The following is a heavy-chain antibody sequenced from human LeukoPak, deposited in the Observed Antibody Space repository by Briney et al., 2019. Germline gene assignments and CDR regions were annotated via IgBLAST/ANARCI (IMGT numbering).Heavy chain of an antibody. CDR3: ARARPGYSSGWLDAFDI. D-gene: IGHD6-19*01. J-gene: IGHJ3*02. CDR1: GFTFSSYW. V-gene: IGHV3-7*03. Sequence: GGSLRLSCAASGFTFSSYWMSWVRQAPGKGLEWVANIKQDGSEKYYVDSVKGRFTISRDNAKNSLYLQMNSLRAEDTAVYYCARARPGYSSGWLDAFDIWGQGTMVTVSS. CDR2: IKQDGSEK.